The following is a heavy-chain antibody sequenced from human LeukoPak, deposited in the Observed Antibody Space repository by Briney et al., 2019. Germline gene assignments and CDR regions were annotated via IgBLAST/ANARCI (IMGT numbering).Heavy chain of an antibody. J-gene: IGHJ4*02. Sequence: SETLSLTCAVYGGSFSGYYWSWIRQPPGKGLEWIGEINHSGSTNYNPSLKSRVTISVDTSKNQFPLKLSSVTAADTAVYYCANPGRLEDYWGQGTLVTVSS. D-gene: IGHD3-16*01. V-gene: IGHV4-34*01. CDR3: ANPGRLEDY. CDR2: INHSGST. CDR1: GGSFSGYY.